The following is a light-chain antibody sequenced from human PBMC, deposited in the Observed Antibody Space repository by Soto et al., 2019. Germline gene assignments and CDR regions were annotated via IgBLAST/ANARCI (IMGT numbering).Light chain of an antibody. V-gene: IGLV1-44*01. CDR2: SNS. CDR3: AAWDDSLNGVV. CDR1: RSNIGSNT. J-gene: IGLJ2*01. Sequence: QSVLTQPPSASGTPGQRVTISCSGSRSNIGSNTVSWYQQLPGTAPKLLIYSNSQRPSGVPDRFSGSKSGTSASLAISGLQSEDEADYYCAAWDDSLNGVVFGGGTKLTVL.